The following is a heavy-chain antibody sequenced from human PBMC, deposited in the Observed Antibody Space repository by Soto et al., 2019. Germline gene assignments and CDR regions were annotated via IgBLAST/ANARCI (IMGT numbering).Heavy chain of an antibody. CDR3: ARDLHYWSLLIDH. Sequence: GGSLRLSWTASGFSLSRYGLHWVRQAPGKGLQWVAGLWSNGIKTYYTDSVKGRFTISRDTSKKMLYLQMNTLGAEDTAVYYCARDLHYWSLLIDHWGQGTLVTVSS. D-gene: IGHD2-8*02. CDR1: GFSLSRYG. CDR2: LWSNGIKT. V-gene: IGHV3-33*01. J-gene: IGHJ4*02.